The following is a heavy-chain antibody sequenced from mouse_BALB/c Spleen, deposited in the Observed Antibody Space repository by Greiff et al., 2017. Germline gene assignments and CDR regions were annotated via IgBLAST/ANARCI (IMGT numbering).Heavy chain of an antibody. J-gene: IGHJ4*01. D-gene: IGHD1-1*01. CDR3: ARWSYYYGSSYAMDY. Sequence: EVQLQQSGAELAKPGASVKMSCKASGYTFTSYWMHWVKQRPEQGLEWIGWIDPENGNTIYDPKFQGKASITADTSSNTAYLQLSSLTSEDTAVYYCARWSYYYGSSYAMDYWGQGTSVTVSS. CDR1: GYTFTSYW. CDR2: IDPENGNT. V-gene: IGHV14-1*02.